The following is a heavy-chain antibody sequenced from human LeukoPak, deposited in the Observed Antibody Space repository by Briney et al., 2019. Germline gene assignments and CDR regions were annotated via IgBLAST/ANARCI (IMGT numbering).Heavy chain of an antibody. CDR3: ARWYSSGWAFDY. D-gene: IGHD6-19*01. J-gene: IGHJ4*02. CDR2: IHYSGST. Sequence: SETLSLTCTVSGVTISSYYWNWIRQPPGKGLEWIGYIHYSGSTKYNPSLNSRVTISVDTSKKQFSLKLSSVTAADTAVYYCARWYSSGWAFDYWGQGTLVTVSS. CDR1: GVTISSYY. V-gene: IGHV4-59*08.